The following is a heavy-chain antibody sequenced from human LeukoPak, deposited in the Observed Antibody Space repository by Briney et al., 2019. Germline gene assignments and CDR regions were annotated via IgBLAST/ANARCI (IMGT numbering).Heavy chain of an antibody. V-gene: IGHV4-31*03. CDR3: ARVGYSGYDFDY. CDR1: GGSISSGGYY. J-gene: IGHJ4*02. CDR2: IYYSGST. Sequence: SETLSLTCTVSGGSISSGGYYWSRIRQHPGKGLEWIGYIYYSGSTYYNPSLKSRVTISVDTSKNQFSLKLSSVTAADTAVYYCARVGYSGYDFDYWGQGTLVTVSS. D-gene: IGHD5-12*01.